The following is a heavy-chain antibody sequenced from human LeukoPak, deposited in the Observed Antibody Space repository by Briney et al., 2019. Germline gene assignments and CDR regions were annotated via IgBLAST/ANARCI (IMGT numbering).Heavy chain of an antibody. CDR3: ERGDGYNLVFDY. D-gene: IGHD5-24*01. CDR1: GGSISSYY. V-gene: IGHV4-59*01. CDR2: IYYSGST. Sequence: SETLSLTCTVSGGSISSYYWSWIRQPPGRGLEWIGYIYYSGSTNYNPSLKSRVTISVDTPQNQLSLKLSAVTAAESAVYYCERGDGYNLVFDYWGQGTLVTVSS. J-gene: IGHJ4*02.